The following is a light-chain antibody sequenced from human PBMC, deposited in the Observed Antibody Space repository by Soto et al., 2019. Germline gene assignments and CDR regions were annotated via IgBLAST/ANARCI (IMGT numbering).Light chain of an antibody. CDR2: GAD. CDR1: QSVISSY. J-gene: IGKJ5*01. V-gene: IGKV3-20*01. Sequence: VLTQSLGTLSLSAGEKASVSCRVSQSVISSYLACYQQIPGQAPRLLIYGADTSAPGIPHSFSGIVSGTDFTLPLSRLETEDFAAYYCQQYGSPPTTFRQRPLLE. CDR3: QQYGSPPTT.